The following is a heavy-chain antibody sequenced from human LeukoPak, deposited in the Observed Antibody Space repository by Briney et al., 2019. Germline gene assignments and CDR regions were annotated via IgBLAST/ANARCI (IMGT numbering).Heavy chain of an antibody. CDR1: GGSISSYY. CDR3: ATNHLYCSSTSCSRDY. Sequence: PXETXSXXXTVSGGSISSYYWSWIRQPPGKGLXWIEYIYYSGSTNYNPSLKSRVTISVDTSKNQFSLKLSSVTAADTAVYYCATNHLYCSSTSCSRDYWGQGTLVTVSS. CDR2: IYYSGST. V-gene: IGHV4-59*12. D-gene: IGHD2-2*01. J-gene: IGHJ4*02.